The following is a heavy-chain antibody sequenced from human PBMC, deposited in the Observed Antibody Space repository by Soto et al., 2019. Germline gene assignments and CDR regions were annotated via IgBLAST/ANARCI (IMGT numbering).Heavy chain of an antibody. CDR3: ARDPAIYSGKFDYGLDV. CDR1: GFTFSNYE. CDR2: IGTRGRTI. J-gene: IGHJ6*02. V-gene: IGHV3-48*03. D-gene: IGHD4-4*01. Sequence: EVQLVESGGGLVQAGGSLRLFCAASGFTFSNYEMNWVRQAPGKGLEWVSYIGTRGRTIYYADSVKGRFTISRDNAKNSLYLQMHSLRDEDTTVYYWARDPAIYSGKFDYGLDVWGQGTTVTVSS.